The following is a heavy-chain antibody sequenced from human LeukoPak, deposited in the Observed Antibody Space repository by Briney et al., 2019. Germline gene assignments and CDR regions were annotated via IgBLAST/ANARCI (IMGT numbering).Heavy chain of an antibody. V-gene: IGHV3-30*02. J-gene: IGHJ3*02. CDR2: IRYDGSNK. CDR1: GFTFSSYG. CDR3: ASSDERIYCGGDCGAFDI. Sequence: PGGSLRLSCAASGFTFSSYGMHWVRQAPGKGLEWVAFIRYDGSNKYYADSVKGRFTISRDNSKNTLYLQMNSLRAEDTAVYYCASSDERIYCGGDCGAFDIWGQGTMVTVSS. D-gene: IGHD2-21*02.